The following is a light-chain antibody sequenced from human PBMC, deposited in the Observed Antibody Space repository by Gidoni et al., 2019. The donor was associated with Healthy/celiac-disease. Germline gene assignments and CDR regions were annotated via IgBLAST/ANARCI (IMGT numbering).Light chain of an antibody. CDR2: AAS. CDR1: QSISSY. V-gene: IGKV1-39*01. Sequence: DIPLTQSPSSLSASVGDRVTITCRASQSISSYLNWYQQKPGKAPKLLIYAASSLQSGVPSRFSGSGSGTDFTLTISSLQPEDFATYYCQQSYSTPSTFXQXTKLEIK. CDR3: QQSYSTPST. J-gene: IGKJ2*01.